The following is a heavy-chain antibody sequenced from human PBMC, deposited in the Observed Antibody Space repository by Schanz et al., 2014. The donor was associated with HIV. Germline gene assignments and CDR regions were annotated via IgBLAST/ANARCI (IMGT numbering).Heavy chain of an antibody. CDR3: ARDSGPGSY. J-gene: IGHJ4*02. CDR1: GFTFSRYW. CDR2: IKQDGGEK. D-gene: IGHD3-10*01. V-gene: IGHV3-7*01. Sequence: EVQLVESGGGLVQPGGSLRLSCAASGFTFSRYWMNWVRQAPGKGLEWVASIKQDGGEKHYVASVKGRFTISRDNVKNSLYLQMSSLRAEDTAVYYCARDSGPGSYWGQETLVTVSS.